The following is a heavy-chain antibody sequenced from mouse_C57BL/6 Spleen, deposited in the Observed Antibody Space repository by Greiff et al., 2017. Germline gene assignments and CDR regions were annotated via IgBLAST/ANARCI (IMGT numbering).Heavy chain of an antibody. Sequence: EVKLQESGGGLVKPGGSLKLSCAASGFTFSDYGMYWVRQAPEKGLEWVAYISSGSSTLYYADTVQGSFTISRDNAKNTLFLQMPRMRSEETAMYYCAKGGYDYDEECAMDYWGQGTSVTVSS. CDR2: ISSGSSTL. CDR1: GFTFSDYG. V-gene: IGHV5-17*01. CDR3: AKGGYDYDEECAMDY. D-gene: IGHD2-4*01. J-gene: IGHJ4*01.